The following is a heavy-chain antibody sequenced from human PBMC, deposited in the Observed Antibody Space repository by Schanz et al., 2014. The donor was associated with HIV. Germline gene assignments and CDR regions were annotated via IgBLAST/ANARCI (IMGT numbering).Heavy chain of an antibody. D-gene: IGHD3-9*01. V-gene: IGHV1-2*02. J-gene: IGHJ6*02. CDR3: AREKVGILADYTPNGMDV. CDR1: GYSFTGYY. Sequence: QAQLVQSGAEVKKPGASVKVSCKASGYSFTGYYMQWVRQAPGQGLEWMGWINPNSGGTNYAPKFQGRVTMTRDTSVSTAYMELSRLTSDDTAMYYCAREKVGILADYTPNGMDVWGQGTTVTVSS. CDR2: INPNSGGT.